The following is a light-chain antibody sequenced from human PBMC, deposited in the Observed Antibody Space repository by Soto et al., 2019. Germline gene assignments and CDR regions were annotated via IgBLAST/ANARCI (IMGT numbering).Light chain of an antibody. Sequence: QSALTQPPSASGSPGQSVTISCTGTSSDVGGYNYVSRYQQHPGAAPKLMIYEVVKRPSGVPDRFSGSKSGNTASLTVSGLQAEDESDYYCSSYGGDNNVVFGGGTKLTVL. CDR2: EVV. CDR3: SSYGGDNNVV. J-gene: IGLJ2*01. V-gene: IGLV2-8*01. CDR1: SSDVGGYNY.